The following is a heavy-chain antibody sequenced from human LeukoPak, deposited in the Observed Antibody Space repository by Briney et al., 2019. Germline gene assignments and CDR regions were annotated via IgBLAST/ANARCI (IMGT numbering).Heavy chain of an antibody. CDR1: GFTFSSYA. CDR2: ISGSGGST. Sequence: GGSLRLSCAASGFTFSSYAMSWVRQAPGKGLEWVSAISGSGGSTYYADSVKGRSTISRDNSKNTLDLQMNSLRAEDTAVYCCAKGYSVGATNLNFDYWGQGTLVTVSS. V-gene: IGHV3-23*01. J-gene: IGHJ4*02. D-gene: IGHD1-26*01. CDR3: AKGYSVGATNLNFDY.